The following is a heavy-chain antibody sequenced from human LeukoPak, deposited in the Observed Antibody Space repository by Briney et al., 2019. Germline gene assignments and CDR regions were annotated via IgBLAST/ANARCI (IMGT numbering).Heavy chain of an antibody. CDR3: ASVSDPPGNV. Sequence: GGSLRLSCAASGFTFSSYEMNWVRQAPGKGLEWVSYISSSGSTIYYADSVKGRFTISRDNAKNSLYLQMNSLRVEDTAVYYCASVSDPPGNVWGKGTTVTVSS. D-gene: IGHD1-14*01. CDR1: GFTFSSYE. V-gene: IGHV3-48*03. J-gene: IGHJ6*04. CDR2: ISSSGSTI.